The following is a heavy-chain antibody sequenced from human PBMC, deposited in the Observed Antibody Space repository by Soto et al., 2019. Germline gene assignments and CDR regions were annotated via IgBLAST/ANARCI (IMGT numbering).Heavy chain of an antibody. CDR2: LYHGGST. V-gene: IGHV4-59*01. CDR3: AGYGTTAFDYFDY. Sequence: QVQLQASGPGLVKPSETLSLTCTVSGGSIRRYYWRWIRQPPGKGLEWIGFLYHGGSTNYNPSLKSRVTIAVDTSKNQFSLKLSSVTAADTAGYYWAGYGTTAFDYFDYWGQGTLVTVSS. D-gene: IGHD1-1*01. J-gene: IGHJ4*02. CDR1: GGSIRRYY.